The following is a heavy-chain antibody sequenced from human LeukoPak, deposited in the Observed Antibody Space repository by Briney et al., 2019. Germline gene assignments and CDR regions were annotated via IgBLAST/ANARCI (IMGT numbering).Heavy chain of an antibody. Sequence: SETLSLTCTVSGYSISSGYYWGWIRQPPGKGLAWIGSIYHSGSTYYNPSLKSRVTISVDTSKNQFSLRLSSVTAADTAVYYCARNDYDILTGYNPNWFDPWGQRTLVTVSS. CDR3: ARNDYDILTGYNPNWFDP. V-gene: IGHV4-38-2*02. D-gene: IGHD3-9*01. CDR1: GYSISSGYY. J-gene: IGHJ5*02. CDR2: IYHSGST.